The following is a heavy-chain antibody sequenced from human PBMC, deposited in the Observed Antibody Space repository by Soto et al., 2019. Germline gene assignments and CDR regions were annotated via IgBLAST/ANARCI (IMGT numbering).Heavy chain of an antibody. CDR1: GYTFTSYG. V-gene: IGHV1-18*01. CDR3: ARVSSGWYYWFDP. D-gene: IGHD6-19*01. Sequence: AASVKVSCKASGYTFTSYGISWVRQAPGQGLEWMGWISTNNGNTNYAQKLQGRVTMTTDTSTSTAYMELRSLRSDDTAVYYCARVSSGWYYWFDPWGQGTLVTVSS. J-gene: IGHJ5*02. CDR2: ISTNNGNT.